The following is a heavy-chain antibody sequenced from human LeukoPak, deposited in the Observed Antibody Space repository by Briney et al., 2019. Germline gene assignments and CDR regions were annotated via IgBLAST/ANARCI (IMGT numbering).Heavy chain of an antibody. J-gene: IGHJ4*02. CDR3: ARARSSGWYGY. V-gene: IGHV4-39*07. Sequence: PSETLSLTCTVSGGSIRSSSYYWGWIRQPPGKGLEWIGSIYYSGSTYYNPSLKSRVTISVDTSKNQFSLKLSSVTAADTAVYYCARARSSGWYGYWGQGTLVTVSS. D-gene: IGHD6-19*01. CDR1: GGSIRSSSYY. CDR2: IYYSGST.